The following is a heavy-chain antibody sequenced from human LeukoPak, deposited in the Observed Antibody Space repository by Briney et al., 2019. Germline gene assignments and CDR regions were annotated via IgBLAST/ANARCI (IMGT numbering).Heavy chain of an antibody. V-gene: IGHV1-69*05. CDR1: RGTFSSFA. Sequence: SVKVSCKASRGTFSSFAISWVRQAPGQGLEWMGRIIPIYGITNYAQKFQGRVTITTDESTSTAYMDLRSLRSEDTAVYFCASPTYHDFWSGYHQFDNWGQGTLVTVSS. D-gene: IGHD3-3*01. J-gene: IGHJ4*02. CDR2: IIPIYGIT. CDR3: ASPTYHDFWSGYHQFDN.